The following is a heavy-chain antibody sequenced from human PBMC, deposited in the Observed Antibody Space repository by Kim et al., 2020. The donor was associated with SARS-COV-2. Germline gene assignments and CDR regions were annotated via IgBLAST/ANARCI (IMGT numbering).Heavy chain of an antibody. J-gene: IGHJ4*02. V-gene: IGHV3-23*01. Sequence: YADSVKGRFNISRDNSENTLYLQMNSLRAEDTAVYYCAKRYYFDSGNFDYWGQGTLVTVSS. CDR3: AKRYYFDSGNFDY. D-gene: IGHD3-10*01.